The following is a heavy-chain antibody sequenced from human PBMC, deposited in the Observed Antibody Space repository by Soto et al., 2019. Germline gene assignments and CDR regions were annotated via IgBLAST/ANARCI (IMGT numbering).Heavy chain of an antibody. J-gene: IGHJ4*02. CDR2: ISYDGSNK. V-gene: IGHV3-30-3*01. CDR3: ARGFAYCGGDCYPYYFDY. Sequence: QVQLVESGGGVVQPGRSLRLSCAASGFTFSSYAMHWVRQAPGKGLEWVAVISYDGSNKYYADSVKGRFTISRDNSKNTLYLQMNSLRAEDTAVYYCARGFAYCGGDCYPYYFDYWRQGTLVTVSS. CDR1: GFTFSSYA. D-gene: IGHD2-21*02.